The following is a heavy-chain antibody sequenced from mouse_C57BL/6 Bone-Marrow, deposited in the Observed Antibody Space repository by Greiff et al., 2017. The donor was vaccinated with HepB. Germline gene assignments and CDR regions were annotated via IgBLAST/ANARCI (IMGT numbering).Heavy chain of an antibody. V-gene: IGHV5-4*01. CDR2: ISDGGSYT. CDR3: ARYYGKRD. J-gene: IGHJ3*01. Sequence: EVQVVESGGGLVKPGGSLKLSCAASGFTFSSYAMSWVRQTPEKRLEWVATISDGGSYTYYPDNVKGRFTISRDNAKNNLYLQMSHLKSEDTAMYYCARYYGKRDWGQGTLVTVSA. D-gene: IGHD2-1*01. CDR1: GFTFSSYA.